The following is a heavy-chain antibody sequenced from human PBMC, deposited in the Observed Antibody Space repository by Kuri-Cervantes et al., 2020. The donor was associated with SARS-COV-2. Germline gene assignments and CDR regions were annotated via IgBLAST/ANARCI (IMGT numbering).Heavy chain of an antibody. CDR1: GFSFSMYW. D-gene: IGHD4-17*01. V-gene: IGHV3-48*02. CDR2: ISSSSSTI. CDR3: ARDGVKDDYGFSSY. Sequence: GGSLRLSCAASGFSFSMYWMSWVRQAPGKGLEWVSYISSSSSTIYYADSVKGRFTISRDNAKNSLYLQMNSLRDEDTAVYYCARDGVKDDYGFSSYWGQGTLVTVSS. J-gene: IGHJ4*02.